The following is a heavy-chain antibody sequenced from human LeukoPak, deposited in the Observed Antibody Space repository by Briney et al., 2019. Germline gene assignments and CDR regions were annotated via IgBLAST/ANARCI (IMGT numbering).Heavy chain of an antibody. V-gene: IGHV7-4-1*02. D-gene: IGHD3-3*01. CDR1: GYTFTDYT. CDR2: ISTKTGTP. CDR3: ARILGDHQKDFHH. Sequence: GASVKVSCKTSGYTFTDYTLDWVRQAPGRGLLWMGWISTKTGTPHVQGFTGRFVFSLDTSVSTAYLQISNLNLDDTAVYYCARILGDHQKDFHHWGQGTLVTVSS. J-gene: IGHJ1*01.